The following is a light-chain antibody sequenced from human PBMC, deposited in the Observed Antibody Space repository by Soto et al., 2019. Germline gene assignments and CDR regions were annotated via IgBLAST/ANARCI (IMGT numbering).Light chain of an antibody. CDR1: QSISSN. CDR3: QQYHNWPPYT. CDR2: GAS. Sequence: EIVMTQSPATLSVSPGERATLSCRASQSISSNLAWYQQKPGQPPRLLISGASTRATGIPARFSGSGSGTEFTRTISSLXXXXXXXXYCQQYHNWPPYTFGQGTKLEIK. J-gene: IGKJ2*01. V-gene: IGKV3-15*01.